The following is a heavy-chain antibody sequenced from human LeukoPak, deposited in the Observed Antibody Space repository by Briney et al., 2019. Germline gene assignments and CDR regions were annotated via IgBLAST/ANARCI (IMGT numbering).Heavy chain of an antibody. CDR2: IYYSGST. Sequence: SETLSLTCTVSGGSISSYYWSWIRQPPGKGLEWIGYIYYSGSTNYNPSLKSRVTISVDTSKNQFSLKLSPVTAADTAVYYCARQGGYDFWSGYYAHDAFDIWGQGTMVTVSS. V-gene: IGHV4-59*08. CDR1: GGSISSYY. J-gene: IGHJ3*02. D-gene: IGHD3-3*01. CDR3: ARQGGYDFWSGYYAHDAFDI.